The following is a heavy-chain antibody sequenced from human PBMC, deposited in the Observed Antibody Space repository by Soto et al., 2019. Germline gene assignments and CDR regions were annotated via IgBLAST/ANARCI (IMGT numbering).Heavy chain of an antibody. CDR1: GFTFTSCA. V-gene: IGHV3-64D*06. D-gene: IGHD5-18*01. CDR2: ISSNGGST. J-gene: IGHJ4*02. CDR3: VKILQYSYGLPH. Sequence: GGSLRLSCSASGFTFTSCAMSWVRQAPGKGLEYVSVISSNGGSTYYADSVKGRFTISRDNSKNTLYLQMSSLRAEDTAVYYCVKILQYSYGLPHWGQGTLVTVSS.